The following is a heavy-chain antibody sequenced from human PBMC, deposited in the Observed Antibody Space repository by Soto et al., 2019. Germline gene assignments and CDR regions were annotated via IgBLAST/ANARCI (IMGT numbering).Heavy chain of an antibody. J-gene: IGHJ4*02. D-gene: IGHD3-10*01. Sequence: PGGSLRLPCAASGVTFSSYAMNWVRQGPGKVLEWVSAISGSGGRHYYADSVKGRFTISRDNSRNTLYLQMNSLRAEDTAVYYCAKDKRPRSGYYFDYWGQGTLVTVSS. CDR3: AKDKRPRSGYYFDY. CDR2: ISGSGGRH. CDR1: GVTFSSYA. V-gene: IGHV3-23*01.